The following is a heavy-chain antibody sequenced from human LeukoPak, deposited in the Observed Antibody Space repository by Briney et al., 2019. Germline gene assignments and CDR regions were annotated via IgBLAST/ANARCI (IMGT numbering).Heavy chain of an antibody. J-gene: IGHJ4*02. CDR2: INPNSGGT. CDR3: ARVAVPYYYDSSGYLTYFDY. D-gene: IGHD3-22*01. V-gene: IGHV1-2*02. Sequence: ASVKVSCKASGYTFAGYYMHWVRQAPGQGLEWMGWINPNSGGTNYAQKFQGRVTMTRDTSISTAYMELSRLRSDDTAVYYCARVAVPYYYDSSGYLTYFDYWGQGTLVTVSS. CDR1: GYTFAGYY.